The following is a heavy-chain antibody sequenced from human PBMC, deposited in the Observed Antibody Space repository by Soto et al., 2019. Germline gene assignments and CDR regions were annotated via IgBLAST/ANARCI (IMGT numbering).Heavy chain of an antibody. Sequence: QVQLVQSEAEVKKPGASVKVSCKASGYTFTSYGISWVRHAPGQGLEWMGWISAYNGNTNYAQKLQGRVTMTTDTSTSTAYMELRSMRSDDTAVYYCASSLLVGYGLEGESDWGQGTLVTVSS. D-gene: IGHD5-18*01. CDR1: GYTFTSYG. CDR3: ASSLLVGYGLEGESD. CDR2: ISAYNGNT. V-gene: IGHV1-18*01. J-gene: IGHJ4*02.